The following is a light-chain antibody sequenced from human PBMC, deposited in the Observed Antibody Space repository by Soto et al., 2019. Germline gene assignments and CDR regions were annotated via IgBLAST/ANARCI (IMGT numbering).Light chain of an antibody. CDR2: EVS. J-gene: IGLJ1*01. Sequence: QSALTQPASVSGSPGQSITISCTGTSSDVGGYNYVSWYQQHPGKAPQLMINEVSNRPSGVSNRFSGSKSGNTAPLTITGLQSEDEADYYCSSYTSSSTLVFGTRTKLTVL. V-gene: IGLV2-14*01. CDR3: SSYTSSSTLV. CDR1: SSDVGGYNY.